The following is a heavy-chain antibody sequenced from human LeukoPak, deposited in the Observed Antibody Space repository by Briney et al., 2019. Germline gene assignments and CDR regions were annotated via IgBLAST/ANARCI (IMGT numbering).Heavy chain of an antibody. D-gene: IGHD3-10*01. J-gene: IGHJ4*02. CDR3: ARYSTYYYASRSSEPHYFDY. CDR2: ISYDGGIT. Sequence: GRSLRLSCAASGFTFSSYAMHWVRQAPGKGLEWVAVISYDGGITNYADSVKGRFTISRDNSKNTLYLQLNSLRAEDAAVYYCARYSTYYYASRSSEPHYFDYWGQGTLVTVSS. V-gene: IGHV3-30*01. CDR1: GFTFSSYA.